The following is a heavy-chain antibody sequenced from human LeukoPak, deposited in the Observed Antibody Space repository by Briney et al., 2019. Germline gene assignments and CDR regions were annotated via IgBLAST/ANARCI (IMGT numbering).Heavy chain of an antibody. CDR3: ARENLLGGFFDY. CDR2: IWYDGSNE. J-gene: IGHJ4*02. V-gene: IGHV3-33*01. CDR1: GFTFSNYG. Sequence: PGGSLRLSCAASGFTFSNYGMHWVRQAPGKGLEWVAVIWYDGSNEYYADSVKGRFTFSRDNSKNTLYLQMNSLRAEDTAVYYCARENLLGGFFDYWGQGILVTVSS. D-gene: IGHD5-12*01.